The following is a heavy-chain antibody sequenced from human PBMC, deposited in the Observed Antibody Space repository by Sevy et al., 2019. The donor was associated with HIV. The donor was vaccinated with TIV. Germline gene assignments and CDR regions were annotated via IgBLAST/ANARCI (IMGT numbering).Heavy chain of an antibody. V-gene: IGHV4-59*01. Sequence: TLSLTCTVSGGSLSRYYWSWIRQSPGKGLEWIGYVYYNGATNYNPSLKSRLSLALDTSKNQFSLSLGSVTAADTAVYYCARELGAVWTGRYHQYPYSMDVWGHGTTVTVSS. J-gene: IGHJ6*02. CDR2: VYYNGAT. CDR1: GGSLSRYY. CDR3: ARELGAVWTGRYHQYPYSMDV. D-gene: IGHD3-16*01.